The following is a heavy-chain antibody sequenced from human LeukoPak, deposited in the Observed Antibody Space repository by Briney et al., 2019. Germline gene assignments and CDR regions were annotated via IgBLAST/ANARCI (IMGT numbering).Heavy chain of an antibody. V-gene: IGHV3-13*04. CDR1: GFTFSSYD. Sequence: WGSLRLSCAASGFTFSSYDMHWVLHPTRKGVEWVSAPDTDGGTSFSASVKGRFTISRENAKNSLYLQMNSLRAGDTAVYYCVRERMDDTGSKSLHFFDHWGQGTLVTVSS. CDR3: VRERMDDTGSKSLHFFDH. J-gene: IGHJ4*02. CDR2: PDTDGGT. D-gene: IGHD2-8*02.